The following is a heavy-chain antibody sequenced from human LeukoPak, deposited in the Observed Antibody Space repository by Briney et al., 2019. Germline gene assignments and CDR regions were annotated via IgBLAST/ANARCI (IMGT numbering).Heavy chain of an antibody. CDR2: INHSGST. Sequence: SETLSLTCTVSGGSISSSSYYWGWVRQPPGKGLEWIGDINHSGSTKYNPSLMSRVAISVDSSKNHFSLNLRSVTAADTAVYYCARLPLGAFAEFLNFDYWGQGIPVTVSS. J-gene: IGHJ4*02. CDR3: ARLPLGAFAEFLNFDY. D-gene: IGHD3-10*01. V-gene: IGHV4-39*02. CDR1: GGSISSSSYY.